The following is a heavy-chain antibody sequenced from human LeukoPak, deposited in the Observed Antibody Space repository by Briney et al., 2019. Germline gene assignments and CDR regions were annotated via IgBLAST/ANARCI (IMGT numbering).Heavy chain of an antibody. J-gene: IGHJ5*02. CDR2: ISFSGST. CDR1: GGSISTYY. CDR3: ATTLAAAGTNWFDP. D-gene: IGHD6-13*01. V-gene: IGHV4-59*01. Sequence: PSETLSLTCTVSGGSISTYYWSWIRQPPGKGLEWIGFISFSGSTNYNPSLKSRVTISVDTSKNQFSLKLSSVTAADTAVYYCATTLAAAGTNWFDPWGQGTLVTVSS.